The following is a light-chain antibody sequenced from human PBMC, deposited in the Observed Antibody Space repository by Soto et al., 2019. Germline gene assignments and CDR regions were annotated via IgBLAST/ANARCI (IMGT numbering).Light chain of an antibody. CDR2: EVS. CDR1: SSDVGGYNY. V-gene: IGLV2-8*01. J-gene: IGLJ1*01. Sequence: QSALTQAPSASGSPRQSVTISCTGTSSDVGGYNYVSWYQQHPGKAPKLLIYEVSKRPSGVPDRFSGSKSGNTASLTVSGLQAEDEADYYCNSYAGSNNVFGTGTKLTVL. CDR3: NSYAGSNNV.